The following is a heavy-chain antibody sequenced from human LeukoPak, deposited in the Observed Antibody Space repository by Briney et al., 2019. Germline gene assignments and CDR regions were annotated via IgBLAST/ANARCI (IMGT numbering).Heavy chain of an antibody. V-gene: IGHV4-34*01. J-gene: IGHJ4*02. CDR3: ARGRDDYNFAY. CDR1: GGSFSGFR. D-gene: IGHD5-24*01. CDR2: INHSGST. Sequence: SETLSLTCAVYGGSFSGFRWTWIRQPPGKGLEWIGEINHSGSTNYNPSLRSRVTISVDTSKNQFSLKLFSVTAADTAVYYCARGRDDYNFAYWGQGTLVTVSS.